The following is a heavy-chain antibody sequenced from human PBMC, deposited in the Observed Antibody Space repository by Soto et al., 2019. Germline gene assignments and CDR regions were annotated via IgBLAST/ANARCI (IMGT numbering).Heavy chain of an antibody. D-gene: IGHD6-19*01. V-gene: IGHV3-33*01. Sequence: QVQLVESGGGVVQSGRSLRLSCAASGFTFSIYGMHWVRQAPGKGREWVAVIWYDGSKKYYADSVKGRFTISRDNSKNTLYLQMNSLRAEDTAVYYCATGYSSGWPFDYWGQGTLVTVSS. CDR3: ATGYSSGWPFDY. J-gene: IGHJ4*02. CDR2: IWYDGSKK. CDR1: GFTFSIYG.